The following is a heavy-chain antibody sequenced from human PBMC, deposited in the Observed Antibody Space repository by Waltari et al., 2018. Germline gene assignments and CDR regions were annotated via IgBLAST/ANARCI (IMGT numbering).Heavy chain of an antibody. CDR1: GFTFSTYG. Sequence: EVHLLESGGGSVQPGGSLRLSCVASGFTFSTYGMIWVRQAPGKGLEWVSSISGSGDNSKNTLYLQMNSLRAEDTAVYYCVKDRWQRDGPSFFFDYWGQGTLATVSS. D-gene: IGHD6-25*01. CDR2: ISGSG. CDR3: VKDRWQRDGPSFFFDY. V-gene: IGHV3-23*01. J-gene: IGHJ4*02.